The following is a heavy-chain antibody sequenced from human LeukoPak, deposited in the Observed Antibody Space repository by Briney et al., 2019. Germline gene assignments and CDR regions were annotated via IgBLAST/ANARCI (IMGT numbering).Heavy chain of an antibody. CDR2: IYYSGST. V-gene: IGHV4-59*12. J-gene: IGHJ6*03. Sequence: SETLSLTCTVSGGSISSYYWSWIRQPPGTGLEWIGYIYYSGSTNYNPSLKSRVTISVDTSKNQFSLKQSSVTAADTAVYYCARGRRWNYTYYYYYYMDVWGKGTTVTVSS. D-gene: IGHD1-7*01. CDR1: GGSISSYY. CDR3: ARGRRWNYTYYYYYYMDV.